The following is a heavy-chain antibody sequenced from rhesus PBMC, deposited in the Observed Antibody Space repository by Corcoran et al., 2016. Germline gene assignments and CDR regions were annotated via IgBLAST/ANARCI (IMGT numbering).Heavy chain of an antibody. CDR2: IYGSSGST. CDR3: ARADQSDWYFDL. Sequence: QVQLQESGPGLVKPSETLSRTCAVSGYSISSNYWSWIRTPPGKGLEWIGYIYGSSGSTYYNPSLKSRVTISTDTSKNQFSLKLRSVTAADTAVYYCARADQSDWYFDLWGPGTPITISS. J-gene: IGHJ2*01. D-gene: IGHD2-39*01. CDR1: GYSISSNY. V-gene: IGHV4-147*01.